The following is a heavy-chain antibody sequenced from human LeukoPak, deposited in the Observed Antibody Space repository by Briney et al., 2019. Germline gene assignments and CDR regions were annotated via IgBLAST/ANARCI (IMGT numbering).Heavy chain of an antibody. CDR1: GGTFSSYA. V-gene: IGHV1-18*01. Sequence: GASVKVSCKASGGTFSSYAISWVRQAPGQGLEWMGWISAYNGNTNYAQKLQGRVTMTTDTSTSTAYMELRSLRSDDTAVYYCARVAVAGLAPFDYWGQGTLVTVSS. J-gene: IGHJ4*02. CDR3: ARVAVAGLAPFDY. D-gene: IGHD6-19*01. CDR2: ISAYNGNT.